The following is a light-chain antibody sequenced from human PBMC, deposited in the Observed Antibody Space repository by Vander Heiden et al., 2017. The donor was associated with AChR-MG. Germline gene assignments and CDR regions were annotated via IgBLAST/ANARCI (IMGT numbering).Light chain of an antibody. V-gene: IGLV2-14*01. CDR3: SSYTSSSTSVV. Sequence: QSALTQPASVSESPGQSITIPCTGTSSDVGGYNYVSWYQQHPGKAPKLMIYDVSNRPSGVSNRFSGSKSGNTASLTISGLQAEDEADYYCSSYTSSSTSVVFGGGTKLTVL. J-gene: IGLJ2*01. CDR1: SSDVGGYNY. CDR2: DVS.